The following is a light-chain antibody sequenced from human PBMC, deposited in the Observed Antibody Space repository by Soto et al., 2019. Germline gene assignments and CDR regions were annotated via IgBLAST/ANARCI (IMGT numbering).Light chain of an antibody. Sequence: QSALTQPASVSGSPGESITISCTGTSSDVGGYNYVSWYQQHPGKAPKLMIYDVSNRPSGVSNRLSGSKSGNTASLTISGLQAEDEADYYCFSYTSSGTMMFGGGTKVTVL. J-gene: IGLJ3*02. CDR3: FSYTSSGTMM. CDR1: SSDVGGYNY. V-gene: IGLV2-14*03. CDR2: DVS.